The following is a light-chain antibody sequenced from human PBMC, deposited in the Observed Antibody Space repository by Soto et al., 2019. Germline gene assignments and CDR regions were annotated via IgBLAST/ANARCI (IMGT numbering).Light chain of an antibody. V-gene: IGKV3-15*01. CDR3: QQYNNRLWT. CDR1: QSISSD. CDR2: GAS. Sequence: EIVMTQSPATLSVSPGERATLSCRASQSISSDLAWYQQKPGQAPRLLIYGASTRASDVPARFSGSGSGTEFTISITSLQSEDFAVYYCQQYNNRLWTFGQGTKVEIK. J-gene: IGKJ1*01.